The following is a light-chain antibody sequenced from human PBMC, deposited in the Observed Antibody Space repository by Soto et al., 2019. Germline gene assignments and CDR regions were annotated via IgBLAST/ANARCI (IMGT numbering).Light chain of an antibody. CDR1: SSNIGAGYD. Sequence: QSVLTQPPSVSGAPGQRVTIYCTGSSSNIGAGYDVHWYQQLPGTAPRLLIYGNTNRPSGVPDRFSGSKSGTSASLAITGLQAEDEADYYCQSYDSSLPVFGGGTKLTVL. J-gene: IGLJ2*01. CDR2: GNT. V-gene: IGLV1-40*01. CDR3: QSYDSSLPV.